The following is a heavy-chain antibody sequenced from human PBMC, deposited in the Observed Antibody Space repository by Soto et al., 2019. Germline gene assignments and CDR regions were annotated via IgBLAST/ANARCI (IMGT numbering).Heavy chain of an antibody. V-gene: IGHV4-34*01. J-gene: IGHJ6*02. CDR1: GGSFNGYY. Sequence: QVQLQQWGAGLLKPSETLSLTCAVYGGSFNGYYWSWLRQPPGKGPEWIGEINYSGSTKYNPSLESRVTISVDTSKNQFSLKLNSVSAADTAVYYCARTGGMDVWSQGATVTVSS. CDR2: INYSGST. CDR3: ARTGGMDV.